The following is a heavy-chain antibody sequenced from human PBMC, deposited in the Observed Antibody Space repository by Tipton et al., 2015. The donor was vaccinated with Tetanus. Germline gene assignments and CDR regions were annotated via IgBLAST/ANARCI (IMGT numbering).Heavy chain of an antibody. J-gene: IGHJ4*02. V-gene: IGHV4-34*01. D-gene: IGHD3-10*01. Sequence: TLSLTCAVYGGSFSGYYWSWIRQPPGKGLEWIGEINHSGSTNYNPSLKSRVTISVDRSKNQFSLKLSSVTAADTAVCYCARNGEQIYFDYWGQGTLVTVSS. CDR2: INHSGST. CDR3: ARNGEQIYFDY. CDR1: GGSFSGYY.